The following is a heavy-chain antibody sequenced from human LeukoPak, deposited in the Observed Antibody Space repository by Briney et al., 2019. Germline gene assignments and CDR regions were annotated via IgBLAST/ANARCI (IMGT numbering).Heavy chain of an antibody. V-gene: IGHV1-24*01. Sequence: ASVKVSCKVSGYTLTELSMHWVRQAPGKGLEWMGGFDPEVGETIYAQKYQGRVTMTEDTSTDTAYMELSSLRSEDTAVYYCATDGAGSYYNGVWLYGMDVWGQGTTVTVSS. D-gene: IGHD3-10*01. CDR1: GYTLTELS. CDR2: FDPEVGET. J-gene: IGHJ6*02. CDR3: ATDGAGSYYNGVWLYGMDV.